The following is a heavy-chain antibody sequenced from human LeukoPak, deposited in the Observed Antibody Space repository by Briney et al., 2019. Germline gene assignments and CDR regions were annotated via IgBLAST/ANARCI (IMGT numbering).Heavy chain of an antibody. V-gene: IGHV4-4*07. CDR3: ARQGYTASYYFLDY. J-gene: IGHJ4*02. Sequence: PSETLSLTCTVSGGSIRSYFWGWVRQPAGKGLEWIGRIYTTGATFYNPSLKTRLTMSIDTSKNQFSLGLTSVVAADTAVYYCARQGYTASYYFLDYWSQGTLVTVSS. CDR2: IYTTGAT. D-gene: IGHD1-26*01. CDR1: GGSIRSYF.